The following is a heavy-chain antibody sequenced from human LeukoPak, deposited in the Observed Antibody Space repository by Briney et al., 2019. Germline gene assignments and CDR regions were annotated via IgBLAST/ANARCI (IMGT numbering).Heavy chain of an antibody. Sequence: GESLKISCNGSGYSFTSYWIGWVRQMPGKGLEWMGIIYPADSDTRYSPSFQGQVTISADKSISTAYLQWSSLKASDTAMYYCARHSVGTGEPDYFDYWGQGTLVTVSS. V-gene: IGHV5-51*01. CDR3: ARHSVGTGEPDYFDY. J-gene: IGHJ4*02. CDR2: IYPADSDT. D-gene: IGHD1-14*01. CDR1: GYSFTSYW.